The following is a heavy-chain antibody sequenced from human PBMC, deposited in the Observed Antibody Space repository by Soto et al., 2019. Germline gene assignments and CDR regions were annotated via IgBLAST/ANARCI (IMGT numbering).Heavy chain of an antibody. V-gene: IGHV3-23*01. J-gene: IGHJ4*02. CDR2: ITGSGGGT. Sequence: EVQLLESGGGLVQPGGSPRLSCAASGFTFSNYAMTWVRQAPGKGLEWVSVITGSGGGTYFVDSVKGRFTISRDNSKNTVYLQMNSRRAEDTGVYYCAKRPLTAAGFDYWGQGTLVTVSS. CDR3: AKRPLTAAGFDY. D-gene: IGHD6-13*01. CDR1: GFTFSNYA.